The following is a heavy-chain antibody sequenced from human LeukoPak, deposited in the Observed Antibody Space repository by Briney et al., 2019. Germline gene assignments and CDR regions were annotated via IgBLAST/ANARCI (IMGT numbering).Heavy chain of an antibody. Sequence: ASVKVSCKASGYTFSGYYMHWVRQAPGKGLEWMGGFDPEDGETIYAQKFQGRVTMTEDTSTDTAYMELSSLRSEDTAVYYCATSVLSDEWLLILDYWGQGTLVTVSS. D-gene: IGHD3-3*01. CDR3: ATSVLSDEWLLILDY. CDR2: FDPEDGET. V-gene: IGHV1-24*01. CDR1: GYTFSGYY. J-gene: IGHJ4*02.